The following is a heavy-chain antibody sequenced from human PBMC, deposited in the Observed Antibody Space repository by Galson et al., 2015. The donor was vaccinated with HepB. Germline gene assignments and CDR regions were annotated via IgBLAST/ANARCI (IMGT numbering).Heavy chain of an antibody. CDR1: GFTFSSYG. D-gene: IGHD5-24*01. CDR2: ISYDGSNK. V-gene: IGHV3-30*18. Sequence: SLRLSCAASGFTFSSYGMHWVRQAPGKGLEWVAVISYDGSNKYYADSVKGRFTISRDNSKNTLYLQMNSLRAEDTAVYYCAKMGLGAATNDYWGQGTLVTVSS. J-gene: IGHJ4*02. CDR3: AKMGLGAATNDY.